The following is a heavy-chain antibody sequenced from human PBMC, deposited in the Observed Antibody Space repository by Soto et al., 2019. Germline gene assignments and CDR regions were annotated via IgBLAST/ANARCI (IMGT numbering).Heavy chain of an antibody. D-gene: IGHD1-26*01. CDR3: AKDYLTSDVGEEYYFDY. CDR1: GFTFSSYA. V-gene: IGHV3-23*01. Sequence: GGSLRLSCAASGFTFSSYAMSWVRQAPGKGLEWVSAISGSGGSTYYADSVKGRFTISRDNSKNTLYLQMNSLRAEDTAVYYCAKDYLTSDVGEEYYFDYWGQGTLVTVSS. CDR2: ISGSGGST. J-gene: IGHJ4*02.